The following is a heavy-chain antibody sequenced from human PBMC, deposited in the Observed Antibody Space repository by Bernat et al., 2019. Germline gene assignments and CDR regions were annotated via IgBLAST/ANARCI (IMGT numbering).Heavy chain of an antibody. D-gene: IGHD4-23*01. V-gene: IGHV3-30*01. CDR1: GFTFSSYA. CDR2: ISYDGSNK. CDR3: ARGLRWEIDAFDI. J-gene: IGHJ3*02. Sequence: QVQLVESGGGVVQPGRSLRLSCAASGFTFSSYAMHWVRQAPGKGLEWVAVISYDGSNKYYADSVKGRFTISRDNSKNTLYPQMNSLRAEDTAVYYCARGLRWEIDAFDIWGQGTMVTVSS.